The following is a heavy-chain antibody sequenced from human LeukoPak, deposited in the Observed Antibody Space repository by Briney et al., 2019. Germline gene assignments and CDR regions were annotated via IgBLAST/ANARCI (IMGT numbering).Heavy chain of an antibody. Sequence: SETLSLTCTVAGGSISSYYWSWVRQPPGKGLEWIGYIYYSGSTNYNPSLKSRVTISVDTSKNQFSLKLSSVTAADTAVYYCARGSYYYYYGMDVWGQGTTVTVSS. CDR3: ARGSYYYYYGMDV. CDR1: GGSISSYY. J-gene: IGHJ6*02. V-gene: IGHV4-59*08. CDR2: IYYSGST.